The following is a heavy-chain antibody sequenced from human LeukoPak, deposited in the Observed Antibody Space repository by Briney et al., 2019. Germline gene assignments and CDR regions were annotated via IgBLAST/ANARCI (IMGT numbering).Heavy chain of an antibody. CDR1: GFTFASYA. CDR3: AKVIEDDYGDYAPPRWFDP. J-gene: IGHJ5*02. D-gene: IGHD4-17*01. CDR2: ISGSGGST. V-gene: IGHV3-23*01. Sequence: PGGSLRLSCAASGFTFASYALSWVRQAPGKGLEWVSAISGSGGSTYYSDSVRGRFTISRDNFKRTLFLQMNSLRAEDTAVYYCAKVIEDDYGDYAPPRWFDPWGQGTLVTVSS.